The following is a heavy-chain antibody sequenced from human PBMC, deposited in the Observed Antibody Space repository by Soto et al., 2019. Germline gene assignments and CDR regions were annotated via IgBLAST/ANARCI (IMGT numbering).Heavy chain of an antibody. Sequence: SETLSLTCTVSGGSISSGDYYWSWIRQHPGKGLEWIGHIHDSGSTYNNPSLKSRITISLDTSNNHFSLKVSSVTAADTAVYYCARDSPVGAIDYWGQGTLVTVSS. V-gene: IGHV4-31*03. J-gene: IGHJ4*02. D-gene: IGHD2-2*01. CDR3: ARDSPVGAIDY. CDR1: GGSISSGDYY. CDR2: IHDSGST.